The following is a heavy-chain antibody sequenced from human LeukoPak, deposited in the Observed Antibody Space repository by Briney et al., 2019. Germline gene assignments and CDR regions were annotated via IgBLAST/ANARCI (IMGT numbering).Heavy chain of an antibody. D-gene: IGHD2-15*01. V-gene: IGHV3-23*01. J-gene: IGHJ4*02. Sequence: AGGSLRLSCAASGFTFSSYAMSWVRQAPGKGLEWVSAISGSGGSTYYADSVKGRFTISRDNSKNTLYLQMNSLRAEDTAVYYCAKSDIVVVVAARYYFDYWGQGTLVTVSS. CDR1: GFTFSSYA. CDR3: AKSDIVVVVAARYYFDY. CDR2: ISGSGGST.